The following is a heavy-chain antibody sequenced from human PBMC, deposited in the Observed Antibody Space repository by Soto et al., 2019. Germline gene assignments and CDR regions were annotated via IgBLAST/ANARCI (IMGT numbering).Heavy chain of an antibody. CDR3: ARALHYGGNSYFDY. Sequence: ASVKGSCKASGYTFTSYAIHWVRQAPGQRLEWMGWINAGNGNTKYSQKFQGRVTITRDTSSSTAYMELSSLRSEDTAVYYCARALHYGGNSYFDYWGQGTLVTVSS. CDR1: GYTFTSYA. J-gene: IGHJ4*02. D-gene: IGHD2-21*02. V-gene: IGHV1-3*01. CDR2: INAGNGNT.